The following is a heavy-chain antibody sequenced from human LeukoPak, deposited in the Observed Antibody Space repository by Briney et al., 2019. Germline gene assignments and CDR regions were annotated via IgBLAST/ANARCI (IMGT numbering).Heavy chain of an antibody. CDR2: IHSSGSI. V-gene: IGHV4-4*07. Sequence: SETLSLTCTVSGGSISTYYWSWIRQPPGKGLDWIGRIHSSGSINHNPSLKSRVTLSVDTSKNRFSLKLTSVAAADTAVYYCARGTFKDGLDVWGQGTTVTVSS. J-gene: IGHJ6*02. D-gene: IGHD2/OR15-2a*01. CDR1: GGSISTYY. CDR3: ARGTFKDGLDV.